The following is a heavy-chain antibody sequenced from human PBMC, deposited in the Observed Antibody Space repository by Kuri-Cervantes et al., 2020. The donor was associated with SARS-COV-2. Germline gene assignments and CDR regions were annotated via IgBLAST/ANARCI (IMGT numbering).Heavy chain of an antibody. V-gene: IGHV3-30*04. D-gene: IGHD5-24*01. CDR2: ISYDGSNK. J-gene: IGHJ4*02. CDR3: AREGERWLQFDFV. CDR1: GFTFSSYA. Sequence: GGSLRLSCAASGFTFSSYAMHWVRQAPGKGLEWVAVISYDGSNKYYADSVKGRFTISRDNSKNTLYLQMNSLRAEDTAVHYCAREGERWLQFDFVWGQGTLVTVSS.